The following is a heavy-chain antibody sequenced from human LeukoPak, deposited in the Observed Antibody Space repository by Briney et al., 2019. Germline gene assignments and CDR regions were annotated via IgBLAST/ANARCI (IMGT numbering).Heavy chain of an antibody. CDR3: AKDSLLIVVVPDAPNYMDV. J-gene: IGHJ6*03. V-gene: IGHV3-30-3*01. CDR1: GFTFSSYA. CDR2: ISYDGSNK. Sequence: GGSLRLSCAASGFTFSSYAMHWVRQAPGKGLEWVAVISYDGSNKYYADSVKGRFTISRDNSKNTLYLQMNSLRAEDTAVYYCAKDSLLIVVVPDAPNYMDVWGKGTTVTVSS. D-gene: IGHD2-2*01.